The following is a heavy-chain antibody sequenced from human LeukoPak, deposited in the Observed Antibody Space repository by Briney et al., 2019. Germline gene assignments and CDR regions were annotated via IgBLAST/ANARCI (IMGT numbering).Heavy chain of an antibody. D-gene: IGHD5-24*01. V-gene: IGHV5-51*01. CDR3: ARASRDGYNQNFDH. Sequence: KLGESLKISCKGLGYSFSSYWNAWVRQRPRKGLEWMGIIYPGGSETRYDPSFQGQVTISADSSTSTAYLQWSSLRASDTAMYYCARASRDGYNQNFDHWGQGTLVTVSS. CDR1: GYSFSSYW. CDR2: IYPGGSET. J-gene: IGHJ4*02.